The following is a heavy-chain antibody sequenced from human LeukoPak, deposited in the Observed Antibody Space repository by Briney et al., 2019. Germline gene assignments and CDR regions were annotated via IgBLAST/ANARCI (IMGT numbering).Heavy chain of an antibody. CDR1: GYIFTSYG. D-gene: IGHD3-10*01. CDR2: ISALNGNT. V-gene: IGHV1-18*01. CDR3: ARDPEGVTPLDY. Sequence: GASVKVSCEASGYIFTSYGFAWVRQAPGQGLEWMGWISALNGNTNYAQKFQGRVTMTTDTSTSTAYMGLRSLTSDDTAMYYCARDPEGVTPLDYWGQGTLVTVSS. J-gene: IGHJ4*02.